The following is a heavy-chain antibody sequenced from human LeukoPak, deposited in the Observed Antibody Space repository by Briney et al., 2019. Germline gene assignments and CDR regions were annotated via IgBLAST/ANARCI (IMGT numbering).Heavy chain of an antibody. CDR3: ARGPHYYGSGSYYRHFFY. V-gene: IGHV1-24*01. CDR1: GYTLTELS. J-gene: IGHJ4*02. Sequence: ASVKVSCKVSGYTLTELSMHWVRQAPGKGLEWMGGFDPEDGETIYAQKFQGRVTMTEDTSTDTAYMELSSLRSEDTAVYYCARGPHYYGSGSYYRHFFYWGQGTLVTVSS. D-gene: IGHD3-10*01. CDR2: FDPEDGET.